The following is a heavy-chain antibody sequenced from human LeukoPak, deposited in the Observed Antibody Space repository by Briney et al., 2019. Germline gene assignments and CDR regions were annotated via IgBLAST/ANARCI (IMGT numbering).Heavy chain of an antibody. D-gene: IGHD3-10*01. J-gene: IGHJ4*02. Sequence: GGSLTLSCAASGFTFSGYAMHWVRQAPGKGLEWVAVISYDGSNEYYADSVKGRLTISRDNSKNTLYQQKNSLSVEDTAVYYCARVGYYASGPFSYFDYWGQGTLVTVSS. CDR1: GFTFSGYA. V-gene: IGHV3-30-3*01. CDR2: ISYDGSNE. CDR3: ARVGYYASGPFSYFDY.